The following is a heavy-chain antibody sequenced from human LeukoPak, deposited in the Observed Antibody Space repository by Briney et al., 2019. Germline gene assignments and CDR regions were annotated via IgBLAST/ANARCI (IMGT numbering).Heavy chain of an antibody. V-gene: IGHV3-30*01. CDR1: GFTFSSYP. CDR2: ISYDGSNK. Sequence: GGSLRLSCAASGFTFSSYPKHWVRQAPGEGLEGVGVISYDGSNKYYADSVKGRFTISRDNSKNTLYLQMNSLRAEDTAVYYCARDGTERDYFDYWGQGTLVTVFS. J-gene: IGHJ4*02. CDR3: ARDGTERDYFDY. D-gene: IGHD3/OR15-3a*01.